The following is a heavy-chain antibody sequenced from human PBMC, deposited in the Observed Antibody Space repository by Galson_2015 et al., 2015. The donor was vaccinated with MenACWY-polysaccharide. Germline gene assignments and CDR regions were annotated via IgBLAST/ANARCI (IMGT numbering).Heavy chain of an antibody. CDR2: INTNSGAT. V-gene: IGHV1-2*02. CDR3: VRVPTYQQTEGNWFVP. D-gene: IGHD2-2*01. CDR1: GYTFNGNF. Sequence: SVKVSCKASGYTFNGNFIHWVRQAPGQGFEWMGWINTNSGATSYAQKFQDRVTMTRDTSINTAYMELHRLRSDDTAVYYCVRVPTYQQTEGNWFVPWGQGTPVTVSS. J-gene: IGHJ5*02.